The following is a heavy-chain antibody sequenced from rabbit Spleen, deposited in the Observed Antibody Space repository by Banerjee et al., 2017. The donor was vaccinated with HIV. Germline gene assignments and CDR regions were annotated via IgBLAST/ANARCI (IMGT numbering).Heavy chain of an antibody. CDR2: IDTGSSGYT. V-gene: IGHV1S40*01. D-gene: IGHD6-1*01. Sequence: QSLEEAGGDVVKPGACLTLTCIASGGSFSGDSYMCWGRQAPGKGLEWIECIDTGSSGYTFYASSANGRFTISKTSSTTVTLQMTSLTVADLATYFCARGEHFSVGFTAFAIYLNLWGPGTLVTVS. J-gene: IGHJ4*01. CDR1: GGSFSGDSY. CDR3: ARGEHFSVGFTAFAIYLNL.